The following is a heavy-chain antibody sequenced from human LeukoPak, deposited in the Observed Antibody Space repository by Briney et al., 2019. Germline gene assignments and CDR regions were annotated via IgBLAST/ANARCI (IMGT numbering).Heavy chain of an antibody. CDR2: IYYSGST. V-gene: IGHV4-61*08. D-gene: IGHD6-13*01. J-gene: IGHJ4*02. CDR3: ARERIAAVGYFDY. Sequence: PSQTLSLTRTVSGGSISSGGYYWSWIRQPPGQGLEWIGYIYYSGSTKYNPSLKSRVTMSVDTSKNQFSRKLRSVTAADTAVYYCARERIAAVGYFDYWGQGTLVTVSS. CDR1: GGSISSGGYY.